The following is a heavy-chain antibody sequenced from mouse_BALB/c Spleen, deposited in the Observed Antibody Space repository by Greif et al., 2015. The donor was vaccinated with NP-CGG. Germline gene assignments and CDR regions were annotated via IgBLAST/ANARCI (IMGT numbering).Heavy chain of an antibody. CDR2: IYPGNVNT. CDR3: ARDSEGFAY. Sequence: VQLQESGPELVKPGASVRISCKASGYTFTSYYIHWVKQRPGQGLEWIGWIYPGNVNTNYNEKFKGKATLTADKSSSPAYMQLSSLTSEDSAVYFCARDSEGFAYWGQGTLVTVSA. V-gene: IGHV1S56*01. CDR1: GYTFTSYY. J-gene: IGHJ3*01.